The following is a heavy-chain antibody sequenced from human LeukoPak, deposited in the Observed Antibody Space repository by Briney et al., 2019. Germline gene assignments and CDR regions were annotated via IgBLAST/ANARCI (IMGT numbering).Heavy chain of an antibody. J-gene: IGHJ6*04. CDR3: AKDLDYLQDYYYGMDV. Sequence: GGSMSLSCAASGFSADVYAVGWVRPVHREFLEWVSLFLWFGRSTYYADSVKGRFTICTDNSKNSLYLQMNSLRAEDTALYYCAKDLDYLQDYYYGMDVWGKGTTVTVSS. CDR1: GFSADVYA. CDR2: FLWFGRST. D-gene: IGHD4-11*01. V-gene: IGHV3-43D*03.